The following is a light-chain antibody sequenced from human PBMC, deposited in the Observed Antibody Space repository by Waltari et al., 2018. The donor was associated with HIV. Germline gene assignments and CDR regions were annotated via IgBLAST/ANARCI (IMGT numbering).Light chain of an antibody. CDR3: QQYISYSPYT. J-gene: IGKJ2*01. CDR2: DAS. CDR1: QDISTY. V-gene: IGKV1-33*01. Sequence: DIQLTQSPSSLSASVGDRVTITCQASQDISTYLNWYQQKPGIAPKILISDASNLETGVPSRFSGSGSGTDFSFTISSLQPDDFATYYCQQYISYSPYTFGQGTKLEIK.